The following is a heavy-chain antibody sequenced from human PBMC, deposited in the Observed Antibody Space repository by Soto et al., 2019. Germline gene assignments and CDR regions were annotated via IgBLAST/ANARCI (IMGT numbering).Heavy chain of an antibody. V-gene: IGHV4-31*03. Sequence: SETLAVTCTFSVGSVSSGAYYWTWIRQRPGKGLEWIGYIYYSGSTYYSPSLKSRLSISLDTSKNQFSLRLSSVTAADTAMYYCARARLRAVYAFDIWGQGTMVTVSS. CDR2: IYYSGST. CDR1: VGSVSSGAYY. J-gene: IGHJ3*02. D-gene: IGHD5-12*01. CDR3: ARARLRAVYAFDI.